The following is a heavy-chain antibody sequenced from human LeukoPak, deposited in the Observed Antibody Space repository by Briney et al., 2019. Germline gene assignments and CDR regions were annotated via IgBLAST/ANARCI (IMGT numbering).Heavy chain of an antibody. J-gene: IGHJ4*02. CDR2: ISGSGGNT. V-gene: IGHV3-23*01. Sequence: PGGSLRLSCAASGFTFSSHAVSWVRQAPGKGLEWVSAISGSGGNTYYADSVKGRFTISRDNSKNTLYLQMNSLRAEDTAVYYCAKSQRNYYDSSGYYLDYWGQGTLVTVSS. D-gene: IGHD3-22*01. CDR3: AKSQRNYYDSSGYYLDY. CDR1: GFTFSSHA.